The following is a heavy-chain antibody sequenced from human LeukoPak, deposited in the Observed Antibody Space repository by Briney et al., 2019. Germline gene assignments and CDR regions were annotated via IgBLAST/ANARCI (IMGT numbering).Heavy chain of an antibody. J-gene: IGHJ4*02. CDR3: ARDSGGSYENYFDY. V-gene: IGHV3-7*01. D-gene: IGHD1-26*01. CDR1: GFTFSSYW. Sequence: GGSLRLSCAASGFTFSSYWMSWVRQAPGKGLEWVANIKQDGSEKYYVDSVKGRFTISRDNAKNSLYLQMNSLRAEDTAVYYCARDSGGSYENYFDYWGQGTLVTVSS. CDR2: IKQDGSEK.